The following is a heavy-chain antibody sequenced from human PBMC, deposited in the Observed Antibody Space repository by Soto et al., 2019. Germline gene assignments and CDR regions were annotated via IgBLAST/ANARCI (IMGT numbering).Heavy chain of an antibody. V-gene: IGHV4-39*01. D-gene: IGHD3-16*01. Sequence: QLQLQESGPGLVKASETLSLTCNVSGGSISSSRSYWAWIRQPPGKGLEWIANIFYSGSTYYNPSLASRVTDSVDAPKNQFTLKLSSVTAADTDVYYCARQPTAAYMDLWFDPWGQGTLVTVSS. CDR1: GGSISSSRSY. CDR2: IFYSGST. CDR3: ARQPTAAYMDLWFDP. J-gene: IGHJ5*02.